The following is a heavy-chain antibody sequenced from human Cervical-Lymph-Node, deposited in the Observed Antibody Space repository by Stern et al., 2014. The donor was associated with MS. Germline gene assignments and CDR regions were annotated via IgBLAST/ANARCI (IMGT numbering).Heavy chain of an antibody. CDR2: INGHTGDT. J-gene: IGHJ4*02. CDR3: AREGRSTVTTAAAY. V-gene: IGHV1-2*06. CDR1: GYTFSAYY. D-gene: IGHD4-17*01. Sequence: VQLVQSGPEVKKPGASVKVSCKASGYTFSAYYVHWVRQAPGQGLEWMGRINGHTGDTNYATKFQGRVTMARDPSLSTASLELASLRSDDTAVYYCAREGRSTVTTAAAYWGQGTLVTVSS.